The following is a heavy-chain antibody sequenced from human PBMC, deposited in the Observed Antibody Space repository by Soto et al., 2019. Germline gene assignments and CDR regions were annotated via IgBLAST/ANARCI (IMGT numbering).Heavy chain of an antibody. CDR3: ARVPTMVRGVYYFDY. D-gene: IGHD3-10*01. V-gene: IGHV4-34*01. Sequence: PSETLSLTCAVYGGSFSGYYWSWIRQPPGKGLEWIGEINHSGSTNYNPSLKSRVTISVDTSKNQFSLKLSSVTAADTAVYYCARVPTMVRGVYYFDYWGQGTLVTVSS. J-gene: IGHJ4*02. CDR2: INHSGST. CDR1: GGSFSGYY.